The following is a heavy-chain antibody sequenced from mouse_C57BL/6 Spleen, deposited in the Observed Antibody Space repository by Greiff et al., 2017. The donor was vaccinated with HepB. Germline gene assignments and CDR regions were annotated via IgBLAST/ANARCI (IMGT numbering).Heavy chain of an antibody. CDR3: AREGTALDY. J-gene: IGHJ2*01. V-gene: IGHV1-19*01. Sequence: VQLQQSGPVLVKPGASVKMSCKASGYTFTDYYMNWVKQSHGKSLEWIGVINPYNGGTSYNQKFKGKATLTVDKSSSTAYMELNSLTSEDSAVYYCAREGTALDYWGQGTTLTVSS. CDR2: INPYNGGT. D-gene: IGHD1-2*01. CDR1: GYTFTDYY.